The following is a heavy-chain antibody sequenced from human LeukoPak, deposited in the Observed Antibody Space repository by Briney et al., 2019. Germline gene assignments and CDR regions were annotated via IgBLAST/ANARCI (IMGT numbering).Heavy chain of an antibody. Sequence: ERSLRLSCAASGFTFGSYTMHWVRQAPGKGLEWVAVISYDGGSIAYANSVKGRFTISRDNSKNTLYLQMNSLRAEDTAVYHCARPRADSGGKYYFDYWGQGTLVTVSS. CDR2: ISYDGGSI. D-gene: IGHD2-15*01. J-gene: IGHJ4*02. CDR3: ARPRADSGGKYYFDY. CDR1: GFTFGSYT. V-gene: IGHV3-30-3*01.